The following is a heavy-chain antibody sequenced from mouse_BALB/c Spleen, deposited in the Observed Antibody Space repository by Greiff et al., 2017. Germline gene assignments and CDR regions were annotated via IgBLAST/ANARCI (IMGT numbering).Heavy chain of an antibody. V-gene: IGHV5-15*02. CDR3: ARDMDY. J-gene: IGHJ4*01. CDR2: ISNLAYSI. Sequence: EVQLVESGGGLVQPGGSRKLSCAASGFTFSDYGMAWVRQAPGKGPEWVAFISNLAYSIYYADTVTGRFTISRENAKNTLYLEMSSLRSEDTAMYYCARDMDYWGQGTSVTVSS. CDR1: GFTFSDYG.